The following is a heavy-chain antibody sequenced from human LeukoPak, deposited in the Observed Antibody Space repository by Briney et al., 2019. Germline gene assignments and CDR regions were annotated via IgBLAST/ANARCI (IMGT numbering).Heavy chain of an antibody. CDR3: ARDYGDYAGAYYYYYGMDV. CDR1: GFTFSSYG. J-gene: IGHJ6*02. CDR2: ISYDGSNK. Sequence: GGSLRLSCAASGFTFSSYGMRWVRQAPGKGLEWVAVISYDGSNKYYADSVKGRFTISRDNSKNTLYLQMNSLRAEDTAVYYCARDYGDYAGAYYYYYGMDVWGQGTTVTVSS. V-gene: IGHV3-30*03. D-gene: IGHD4-17*01.